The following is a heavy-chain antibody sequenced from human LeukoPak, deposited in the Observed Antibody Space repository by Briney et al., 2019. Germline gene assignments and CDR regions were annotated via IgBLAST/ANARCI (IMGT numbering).Heavy chain of an antibody. CDR3: ARGLWGLDY. D-gene: IGHD3-10*01. CDR1: GFTFNNYG. J-gene: IGHJ4*02. Sequence: PGRSLRLSCAASGFTFNNYGMHWVRQAPGKGLEWVAIISYDGSNTYYADSVKGRFTISRDNAKNSLYLQMNSLRAEDTAVYYCARGLWGLDYWGQGTLVTVSS. CDR2: ISYDGSNT. V-gene: IGHV3-30*03.